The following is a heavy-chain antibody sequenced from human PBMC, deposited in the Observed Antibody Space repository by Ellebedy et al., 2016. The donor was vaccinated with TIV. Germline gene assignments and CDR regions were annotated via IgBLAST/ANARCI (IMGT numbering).Heavy chain of an antibody. V-gene: IGHV3-23*01. CDR1: GFAFSTFA. CDR3: ATDRPHSCFDP. J-gene: IGHJ5*02. CDR2: ITGISAGDNR. D-gene: IGHD1-14*01. Sequence: GESLKISCTASGFAFSTFAMSWVRQAPGQGLAWVSAITGISAGDNRFYADSVKGRFTISRDNAKNTLYLQMSNLRAEDTAVYYCATDRPHSCFDPWGQGTLVTVSS.